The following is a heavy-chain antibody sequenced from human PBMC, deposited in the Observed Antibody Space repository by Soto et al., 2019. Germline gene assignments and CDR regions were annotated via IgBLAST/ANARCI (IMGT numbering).Heavy chain of an antibody. V-gene: IGHV1-2*04. CDR2: INPNSGGT. D-gene: IGHD4-17*01. CDR3: ARSEGLTVTTVFRDYYYYGMDV. Sequence: ASVKVSCKASGYTFTGYYMHWVRQAPGQGLEWMGWINPNSGGTNYAQKFQGWVTMTRDTSISTAYMELSRLRSDDTAVYYCARSEGLTVTTVFRDYYYYGMDVWGQGTTVTVSS. J-gene: IGHJ6*02. CDR1: GYTFTGYY.